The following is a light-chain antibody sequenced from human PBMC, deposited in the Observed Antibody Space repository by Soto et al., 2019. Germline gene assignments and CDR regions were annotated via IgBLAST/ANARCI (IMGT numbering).Light chain of an antibody. J-gene: IGKJ1*01. CDR1: QGISNN. V-gene: IGKV1-27*01. CDR2: AAS. CDR3: QRYNSAPQT. Sequence: DIQMTQSPSSLSASVGDRVTITCRASQGISNNLAWYQQKQGGVPTLLNYAASTLQSGVPSRFSGSGPGTDSTLTISSLQPDDVASYYCQRYNSAPQTFGQGTKVEIK.